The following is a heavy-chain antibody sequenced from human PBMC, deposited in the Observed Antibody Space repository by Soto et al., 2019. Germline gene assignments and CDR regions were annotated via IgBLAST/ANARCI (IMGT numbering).Heavy chain of an antibody. CDR3: VRDGTAGVITPAYYFDY. J-gene: IGHJ4*02. Sequence: GGSLRLSCSASGFTLSNYAMHWVRQAPGKGLEYVSAISSNGYSTYYADSVKGRFTISRDNSKNTLYLQMSSLRAEDTALYFCVRDGTAGVITPAYYFDYWGQGTLVTVSS. D-gene: IGHD1-7*01. CDR1: GFTLSNYA. CDR2: ISSNGYST. V-gene: IGHV3-64D*08.